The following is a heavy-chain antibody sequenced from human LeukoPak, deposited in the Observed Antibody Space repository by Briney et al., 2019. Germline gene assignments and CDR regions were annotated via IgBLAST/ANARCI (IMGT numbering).Heavy chain of an antibody. CDR1: GGSISSSSYY. CDR2: IYYSGST. CDR3: ARFRYGSGPVVGRSMDA. V-gene: IGHV4-61*05. Sequence: SETLSLTCTVSGGSISSSSYYWGWIRQPPGPGLGWIGYIYYSGSTNYNPSLKSRVTISVDTSKNQFSLKLSPVTAADTAVYYCARFRYGSGPVVGRSMDAWGQGTTVTVSS. J-gene: IGHJ6*02. D-gene: IGHD2-2*01.